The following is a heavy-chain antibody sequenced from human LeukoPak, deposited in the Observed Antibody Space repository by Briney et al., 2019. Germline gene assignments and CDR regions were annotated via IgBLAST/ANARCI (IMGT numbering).Heavy chain of an antibody. CDR2: IYYSGST. CDR1: GGSISSYY. D-gene: IGHD6-13*01. V-gene: IGHV4-59*01. J-gene: IGHJ4*02. CDR3: AGGDIAAAGTFDY. Sequence: SETLSLTCTVSGGSISSYYWSWIRQPPGKGLEWIGYIYYSGSTNYNPSLKSRVTISVDTSKNQFSLKLSFVTAADTAVYYCAGGDIAAAGTFDYWGQGTLVTVSS.